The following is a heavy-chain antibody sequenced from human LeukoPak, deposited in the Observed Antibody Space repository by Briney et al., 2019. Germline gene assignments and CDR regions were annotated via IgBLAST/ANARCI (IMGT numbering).Heavy chain of an antibody. V-gene: IGHV3-64*01. CDR3: ASDSHYDSSGYYKGFDY. CDR2: ISSNGGST. D-gene: IGHD3-22*01. Sequence: GGSLRLSCAASGFTFSSYAMHWVRQAPGKGLEYVSAISSNGGSTYYANSVKGRFTISRDNSKNTLYLQMGSLRAEDVAVYYCASDSHYDSSGYYKGFDYWGQGTLVTVSS. J-gene: IGHJ4*02. CDR1: GFTFSSYA.